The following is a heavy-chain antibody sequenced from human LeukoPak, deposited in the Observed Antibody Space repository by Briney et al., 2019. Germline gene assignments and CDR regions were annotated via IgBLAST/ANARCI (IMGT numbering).Heavy chain of an antibody. J-gene: IGHJ4*02. V-gene: IGHV1-2*06. CDR2: INPKSGGT. CDR3: ARTREGVWGSYSP. CDR1: GYHFTDYY. D-gene: IGHD3-16*01. Sequence: GASVKVSCKASGYHFTDYYIHWVRLAPGQGLEWMGRINPKSGGTHYAQKFQGRVSMTRDTSINTVYLELSSLRSNDTAVYYCARTREGVWGSYSPWGQGTLVTVSS.